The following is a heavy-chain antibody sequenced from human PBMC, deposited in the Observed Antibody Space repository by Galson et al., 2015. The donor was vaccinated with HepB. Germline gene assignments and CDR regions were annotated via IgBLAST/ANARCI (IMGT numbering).Heavy chain of an antibody. CDR3: VKEVPSGFDP. CDR1: GFSLSDYW. J-gene: IGHJ5*02. Sequence: SLRLSCAASGFSLSDYWMCWVRQAPEKGLEWIAGISSKGDGGTADHAANVKGRFTISKDDSKNTLFLQINSLKIEDTAVYYCVKEVPSGFDPWGQGTLVTVSS. CDR2: ISSKGDGGTA. V-gene: IGHV3-15*01.